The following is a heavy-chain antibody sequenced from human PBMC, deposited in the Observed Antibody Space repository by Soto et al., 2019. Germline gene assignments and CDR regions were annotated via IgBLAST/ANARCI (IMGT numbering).Heavy chain of an antibody. D-gene: IGHD4-4*01. CDR3: ARDPETYSGKFDYGLDV. CDR2: ISNSGRAI. V-gene: IGHV3-48*03. CDR1: GFTFSNYE. Sequence: SLRLSCAVFGFTFSNYEMNWVRQAPGKGLEWVSYISNSGRAIYYAESVKGRFTISRDNAKNSLYLQMNSLRAEDTAVYYCARDPETYSGKFDYGLDVWGQGTTVTVSS. J-gene: IGHJ6*02.